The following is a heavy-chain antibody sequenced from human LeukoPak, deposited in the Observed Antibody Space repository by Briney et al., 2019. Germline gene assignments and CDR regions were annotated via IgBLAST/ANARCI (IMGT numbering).Heavy chain of an antibody. J-gene: IGHJ4*02. CDR3: ARGRAYGDYVYFDY. D-gene: IGHD4-17*01. CDR1: GFTFSSYA. Sequence: GGSLRLSCAASGFTFSSYAMHWVRQAPGKGLEWVAVKSYDGSNKYYADSVKGRFTISRDNSKNTLYLQMNSLRAEDTAVYYSARGRAYGDYVYFDYWGQGTLVTVSS. CDR2: KSYDGSNK. V-gene: IGHV3-30-3*01.